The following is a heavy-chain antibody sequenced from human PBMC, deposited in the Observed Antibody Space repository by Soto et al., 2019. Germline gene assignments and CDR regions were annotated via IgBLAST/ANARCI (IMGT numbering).Heavy chain of an antibody. CDR3: ARVVWGPSYSSGCYYFDY. J-gene: IGHJ4*02. CDR2: IYYSGST. V-gene: IGHV4-61*01. CDR1: GGSVSSGSYY. D-gene: IGHD6-19*01. Sequence: SETLSLTCTVSGGSVSSGSYYWSWIRQPPGKGLEWIGYIYYSGSTNYNPSLKSRVTISVDTSKNQFSLKLSSVTAADTAVYYCARVVWGPSYSSGCYYFDYWGQGTLVTVSS.